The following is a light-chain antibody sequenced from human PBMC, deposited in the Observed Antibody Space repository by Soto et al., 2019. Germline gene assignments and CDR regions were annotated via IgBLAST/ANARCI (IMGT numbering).Light chain of an antibody. V-gene: IGLV2-8*01. CDR3: SSYAGTNFVV. J-gene: IGLJ2*01. CDR2: EVT. CDR1: SSDVGGYNY. Sequence: QSALTQPPSASGSPGQSVTISCTGTSSDVGGYNYVSWYQQLPGKAPKLMIYEVTKRPSGVPNRFSGSKSGNTASLTVSGLQAEDEADYYCSSYAGTNFVVFGEGTKLTVL.